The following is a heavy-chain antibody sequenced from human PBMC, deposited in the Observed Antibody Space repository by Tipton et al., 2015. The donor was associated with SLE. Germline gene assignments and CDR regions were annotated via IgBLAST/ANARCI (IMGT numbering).Heavy chain of an antibody. CDR1: GYSISSGYY. Sequence: TLSLTCTVSGYSISSGYYWGWIRQPPGKGLEWIGSIYHSGSTYYNPSLKSRVTISVDTSKNQFSLKLSSVTAADTAVYYCAKVAGVSGNYYLDYWGQGTLVTVSS. V-gene: IGHV4-38-2*02. CDR2: IYHSGST. CDR3: AKVAGVSGNYYLDY. D-gene: IGHD1-26*01. J-gene: IGHJ4*02.